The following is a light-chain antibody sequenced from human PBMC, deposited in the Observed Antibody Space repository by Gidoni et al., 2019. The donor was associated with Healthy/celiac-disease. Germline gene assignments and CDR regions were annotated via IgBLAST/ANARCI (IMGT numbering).Light chain of an antibody. CDR3: QQRSHWPWT. J-gene: IGKJ1*01. Sequence: ESELTQSPATLSSSPGERATLSCRASQSVSSYLAWYQQQPGQAPRLLLYDASTSATGIPARFSGSGSGTDFTLPIRSLEPAAFAVYYCQQRSHWPWTFXXXTKVELK. CDR2: DAS. CDR1: QSVSSY. V-gene: IGKV3-11*01.